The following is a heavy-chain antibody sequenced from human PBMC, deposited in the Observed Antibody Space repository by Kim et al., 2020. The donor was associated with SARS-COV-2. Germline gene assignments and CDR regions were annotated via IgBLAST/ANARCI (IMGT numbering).Heavy chain of an antibody. Sequence: GGSLRLSCAASGFTFSSYAMHWVRQAPGKGLEWVAVISYDGSNKYYADSVKGRFTISRDNSKNTLYLQMNSLRAEDTAVYYCARIVEYSYGPSFDYWGQGTLGTVSS. CDR1: GFTFSSYA. CDR3: ARIVEYSYGPSFDY. CDR2: ISYDGSNK. D-gene: IGHD5-18*01. J-gene: IGHJ4*02. V-gene: IGHV3-30-3*01.